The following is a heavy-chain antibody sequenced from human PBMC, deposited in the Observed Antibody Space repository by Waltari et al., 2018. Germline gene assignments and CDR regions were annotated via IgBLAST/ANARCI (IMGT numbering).Heavy chain of an antibody. J-gene: IGHJ3*01. Sequence: EVQFRQSGAALRKPGTPVKISCKASGYNASDSYNHCGQQAPGKGLQWVGLVDHEDGQAIYAEKFQGRVTITADTSTDTAYLDLSSLTSEDTAVFYCATALGDNTSASRPFHLWGQGTVITVSS. CDR2: VDHEDGQA. D-gene: IGHD3-10*01. CDR3: ATALGDNTSASRPFHL. V-gene: IGHV1-69-2*01. CDR1: GYNASDSY.